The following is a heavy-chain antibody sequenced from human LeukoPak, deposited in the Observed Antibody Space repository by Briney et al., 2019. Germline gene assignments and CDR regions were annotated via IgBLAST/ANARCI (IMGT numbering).Heavy chain of an antibody. CDR2: IKQDGGEK. Sequence: GASLRLSCAASGFIFSSHWMTWVRQAPGKGLEWVANIKQDGGEKYYVDSVKGRFTISRDNAKNSLYLQMNSLRAEDTAVYYCARDPWGEGGYWGQGTQVTVSS. J-gene: IGHJ4*02. CDR1: GFIFSSHW. D-gene: IGHD7-27*01. CDR3: ARDPWGEGGY. V-gene: IGHV3-7*05.